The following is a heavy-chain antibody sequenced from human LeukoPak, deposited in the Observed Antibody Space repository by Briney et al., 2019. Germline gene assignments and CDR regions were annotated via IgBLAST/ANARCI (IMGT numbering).Heavy chain of an antibody. CDR2: IYSSGST. Sequence: SETLSLTCNVSADSIDSFYWTWIRQPAGEGLEWIGQIYSSGSTNYNPSLESRVIMSIDTSRNQFSLKLTSVTAADTAVYYCAREPSPLAGFDYWGQGTLVTVSS. J-gene: IGHJ4*02. CDR3: AREPSPLAGFDY. V-gene: IGHV4-4*07. CDR1: ADSIDSFY.